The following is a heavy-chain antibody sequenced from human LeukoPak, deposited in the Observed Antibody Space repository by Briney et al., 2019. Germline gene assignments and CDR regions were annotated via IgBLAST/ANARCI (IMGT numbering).Heavy chain of an antibody. J-gene: IGHJ2*01. CDR2: IYYSGST. D-gene: IGHD3-3*01. Sequence: SETLSLTCTVSGGSISSYYWSWIRQPPGKGLEWIGYIYYSGSTNYNPSLKSRVTISVDTSKNQFSLKLSSVTAADTAVYYCARVLDGFWSGYYSKARWYFDLWGRGTLVTVSS. V-gene: IGHV4-59*01. CDR3: ARVLDGFWSGYYSKARWYFDL. CDR1: GGSISSYY.